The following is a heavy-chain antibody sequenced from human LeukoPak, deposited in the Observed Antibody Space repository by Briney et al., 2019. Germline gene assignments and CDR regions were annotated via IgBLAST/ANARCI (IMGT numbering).Heavy chain of an antibody. D-gene: IGHD3-22*01. CDR1: GFTFSSYA. CDR3: ARVSPDYYDSSGYYKAPDY. J-gene: IGHJ4*02. Sequence: PGGSLRLSCAASGFTFSSYAMHWVRQAPGKGLEWVAVISYDGSNKYYADSVKGRFTISRDNSKNTLYLQMNSLRAEDTAVYYCARVSPDYYDSSGYYKAPDYWGQGTLVTVSS. V-gene: IGHV3-30*04. CDR2: ISYDGSNK.